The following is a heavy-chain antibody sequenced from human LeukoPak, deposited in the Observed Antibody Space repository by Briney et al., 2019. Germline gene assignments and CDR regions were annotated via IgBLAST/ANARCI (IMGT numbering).Heavy chain of an antibody. CDR3: AKHYYDSSGRPYYFDN. CDR2: ISGSGVSS. CDR1: GFTFSRYA. Sequence: PGGSLRLSCAASGFTFSRYAMSWVRQAPGKGLEWVSDISGSGVSSDYADSVKGRFSISRDNSKNTLSLQMNSLRAEDTAVYHCAKHYYDSSGRPYYFDNWGQGTLVTVSS. D-gene: IGHD3-22*01. J-gene: IGHJ4*02. V-gene: IGHV3-23*01.